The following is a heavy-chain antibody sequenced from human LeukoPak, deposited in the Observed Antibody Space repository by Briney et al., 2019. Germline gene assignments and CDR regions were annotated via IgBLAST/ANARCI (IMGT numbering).Heavy chain of an antibody. J-gene: IGHJ6*02. Sequence: ASVKVSCKASGYTFTGYYMHWVRQAPGQGLEWMGWINPNSGGTNYAQKFQGRVTMTRDTSISTAYMELSRLRSDDTAVYYCARSYSSGWSYYGMDVWGQGTTVTVSS. CDR3: ARSYSSGWSYYGMDV. CDR2: INPNSGGT. CDR1: GYTFTGYY. D-gene: IGHD6-19*01. V-gene: IGHV1-2*02.